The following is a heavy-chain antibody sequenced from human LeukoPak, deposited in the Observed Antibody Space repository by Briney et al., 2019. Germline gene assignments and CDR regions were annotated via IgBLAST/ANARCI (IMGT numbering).Heavy chain of an antibody. V-gene: IGHV3-7*01. CDR3: AAGTGYLIEK. Sequence: GGSLRLSCATSGFSFGSNWMNWVRKSPGKGPEWVANIRQDGTEKNYVDSVKGRFIISRDNAKNSLYLQMNSLRAEDTAVYYCAAGTGYLIEKWGQGTLVTVSS. CDR2: IRQDGTEK. D-gene: IGHD2-15*01. CDR1: GFSFGSNW. J-gene: IGHJ4*02.